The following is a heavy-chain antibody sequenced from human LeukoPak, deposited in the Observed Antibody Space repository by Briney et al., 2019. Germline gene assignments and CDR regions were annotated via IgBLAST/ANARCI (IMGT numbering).Heavy chain of an antibody. J-gene: IGHJ4*02. CDR2: IKEDGSEI. Sequence: GGSLRLSCAASAFTFSNYWMSWVRQAPGEGLEWVANIKEDGSEINYVDSVKGRFTISRDNAKNSLYLQMNSLRVDDTAVYYCARDRGYSTFDYWGQGTLVTVSS. D-gene: IGHD4-23*01. V-gene: IGHV3-7*01. CDR3: ARDRGYSTFDY. CDR1: AFTFSNYW.